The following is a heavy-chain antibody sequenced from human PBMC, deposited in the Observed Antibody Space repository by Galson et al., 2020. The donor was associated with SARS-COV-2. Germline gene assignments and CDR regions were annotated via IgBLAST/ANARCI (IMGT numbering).Heavy chain of an antibody. CDR1: GYTLTELP. Sequence: ASVKVSCKVSGYTLTELPMHWVRQAPGKGLEWMGNFDPEYGETMYAQNFQDRLTMTEDTSTDTAYMELSSLRSEDTAVYYCATDNSYGIRGRCVIDAIEIWGQGTVVT. D-gene: IGHD5-18*01. CDR2: FDPEYGET. CDR3: ATDNSYGIRGRCVIDAIEI. J-gene: IGHJ3*02. V-gene: IGHV1-24*01.